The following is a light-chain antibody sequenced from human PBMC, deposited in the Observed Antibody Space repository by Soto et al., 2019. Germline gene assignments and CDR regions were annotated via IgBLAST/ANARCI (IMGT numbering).Light chain of an antibody. CDR3: QQSYFTPWT. V-gene: IGKV1-39*01. J-gene: IGKJ1*01. Sequence: DLQMTQSPSSLSASVGDRVTITCRASQSISTYLNWYQQRPGQAPKLLIYVASRLQSGVPSRCSGSGSGTDFTLTISSLQPEDFATYYCQQSYFTPWTFGQGTKVEIK. CDR2: VAS. CDR1: QSISTY.